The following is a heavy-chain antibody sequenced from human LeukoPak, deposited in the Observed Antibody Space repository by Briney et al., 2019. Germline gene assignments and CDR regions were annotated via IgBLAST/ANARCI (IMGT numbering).Heavy chain of an antibody. CDR2: IKQDGSEK. V-gene: IGHV3-7*03. J-gene: IGHJ4*02. D-gene: IGHD6-13*01. Sequence: PGGSLRLSCAASGFTFSTYWMIWVRQAPGKGLEWVANIKQDGSEKYYVDSVKGRFTISRDNAKNSLYLQMNSLRVEDTAVYYCARGRAAAGISLPDSWGQGTLVTVSS. CDR3: ARGRAAAGISLPDS. CDR1: GFTFSTYW.